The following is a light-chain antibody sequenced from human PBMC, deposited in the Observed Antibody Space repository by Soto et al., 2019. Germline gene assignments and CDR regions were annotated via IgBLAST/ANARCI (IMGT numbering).Light chain of an antibody. Sequence: DIQMTQYPSTLSASVGDRVTITCRASQSISSWLAWYQQKPGKAPKLLIYDASSLESGVPSRFSGSESGTEFTLTISSLQPDDFATYYCQQYNSYSRTFGQGTKVDIK. V-gene: IGKV1-5*01. CDR1: QSISSW. CDR3: QQYNSYSRT. J-gene: IGKJ1*01. CDR2: DAS.